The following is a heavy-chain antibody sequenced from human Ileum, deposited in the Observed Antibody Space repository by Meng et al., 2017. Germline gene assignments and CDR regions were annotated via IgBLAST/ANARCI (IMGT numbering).Heavy chain of an antibody. V-gene: IGHV3-74*01. CDR1: GFTFSIYP. CDR2: IGSDGSCT. CDR3: VREGVGWLSPGNY. D-gene: IGHD6-19*01. J-gene: IGHJ4*02. Sequence: GESLKISCAASGFTFSIYPMHWVRQAPGKAPECVSRIGSDGSCTIYADSVKGRFTISRDNARNTLYLEMNSLRAEDSAVYYCVREGVGWLSPGNYWGQGMLVTVSS.